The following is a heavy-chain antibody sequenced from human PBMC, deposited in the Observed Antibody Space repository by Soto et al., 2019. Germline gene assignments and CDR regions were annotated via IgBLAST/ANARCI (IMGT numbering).Heavy chain of an antibody. D-gene: IGHD3-10*01. J-gene: IGHJ4*02. Sequence: GGSLRLSCAASGFTFSTYAMSWVRQAPGKGLEWVSGISGSAGNTYYADSVKGRFTISRDNSKNTLSLQMNSLRAEDTAVYYCAKARSGSFSGFDSWGQGTRVTVSS. CDR1: GFTFSTYA. CDR3: AKARSGSFSGFDS. CDR2: ISGSAGNT. V-gene: IGHV3-23*01.